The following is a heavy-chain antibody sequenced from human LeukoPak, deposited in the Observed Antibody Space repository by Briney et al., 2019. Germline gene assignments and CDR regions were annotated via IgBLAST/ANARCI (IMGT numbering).Heavy chain of an antibody. CDR3: ARMTVSGRDNWFDP. D-gene: IGHD6-19*01. J-gene: IGHJ5*02. CDR2: LNPSRGDK. Sequence: ASVKVSCKASVYTFTSNDINWVRQATGQGLEWMGWLNPSRGDKGYAQKFQGRVTITRNTSINTAYMELSSLRSEDTAVYYCARMTVSGRDNWFDPGGQGTRVSVSS. CDR1: VYTFTSND. V-gene: IGHV1-8*03.